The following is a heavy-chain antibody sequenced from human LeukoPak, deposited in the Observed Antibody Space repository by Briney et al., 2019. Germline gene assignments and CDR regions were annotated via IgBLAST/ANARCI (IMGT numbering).Heavy chain of an antibody. Sequence: GGSLRLSCTASGFTFGDYAMSWFRQAPGKGLEWAGFIRSKAYGGTTEYAASVKGRFTISRDDSKSIAYLQMNSLKTEDTAVYYCTRVSWELWGRDFDYWGQGTLVTVSS. CDR2: IRSKAYGGTT. V-gene: IGHV3-49*03. J-gene: IGHJ4*02. D-gene: IGHD1-26*01. CDR3: TRVSWELWGRDFDY. CDR1: GFTFGDYA.